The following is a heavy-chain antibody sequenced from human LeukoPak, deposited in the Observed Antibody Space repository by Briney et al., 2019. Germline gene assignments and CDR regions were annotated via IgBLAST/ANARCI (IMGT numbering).Heavy chain of an antibody. Sequence: SETLSLTCTVSGGSISSHYWSWIRQPPGKGLEWIGYIYYSGSTNCNPSLKSRVTISVDTSKNQFSLKLSSVTAADTAVYYCARHETGGYADYWGQGTLVTVSS. CDR3: ARHETGGYADY. D-gene: IGHD2-8*01. CDR2: IYYSGST. J-gene: IGHJ4*02. CDR1: GGSISSHY. V-gene: IGHV4-59*08.